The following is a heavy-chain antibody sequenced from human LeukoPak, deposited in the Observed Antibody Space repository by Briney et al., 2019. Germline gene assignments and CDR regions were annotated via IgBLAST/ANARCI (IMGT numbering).Heavy chain of an antibody. CDR2: MHYSGFT. D-gene: IGHD3/OR15-3a*01. V-gene: IGHV4-59*01. CDR3: ARDAGTGWYFDL. Sequence: PSETLSLTCTVSGGSITNYHWTWIRQPPGKGLERIGYMHYSGFTSYMPSLKSRVTISVDTSKNQLSLKLNSVTAADTAVYFCARDAGTGWYFDLWGRGTLVTVSS. CDR1: GGSITNYH. J-gene: IGHJ2*01.